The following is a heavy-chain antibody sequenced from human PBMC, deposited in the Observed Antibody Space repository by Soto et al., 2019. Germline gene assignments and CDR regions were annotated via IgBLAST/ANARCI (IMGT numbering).Heavy chain of an antibody. CDR3: ARVGHYYDSNFAY. Sequence: ASVKVSCKASGYTFTSYGISWVRQAPGQGLEWMGWISAYNGNTNYAQKFQGRVTMTTDTSTSTVYMELSSLRSEDTAVYYCARVGHYYDSNFAYWGQGTLVTVSS. CDR1: GYTFTSYG. V-gene: IGHV1-18*01. D-gene: IGHD3-22*01. CDR2: ISAYNGNT. J-gene: IGHJ4*02.